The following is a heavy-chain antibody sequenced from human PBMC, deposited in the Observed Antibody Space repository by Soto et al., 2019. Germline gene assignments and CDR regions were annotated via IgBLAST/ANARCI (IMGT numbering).Heavy chain of an antibody. V-gene: IGHV3-74*01. D-gene: IGHD1-1*01. CDR3: ARGPRVSSTGTGAH. CDR2: ISDDGSTA. J-gene: IGHJ4*02. Sequence: SGGSLRLSCSVSGFTFSAYWMHWVRQVPGKGLTWVSRISDDGSTATYADSVKGRFVISRDNAKNSLYLEMNPLRADDSGLYYCARGPRVSSTGTGAHWGRGTLVTVSS. CDR1: GFTFSAYW.